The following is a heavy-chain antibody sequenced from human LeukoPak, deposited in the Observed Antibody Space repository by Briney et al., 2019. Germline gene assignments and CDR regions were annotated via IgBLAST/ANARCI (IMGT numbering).Heavy chain of an antibody. CDR2: INPNSGGT. CDR3: ARGNFERAMFDP. D-gene: IGHD2/OR15-2a*01. CDR1: GYTFTGYY. J-gene: IGHJ5*02. Sequence: ASVKVSCKSSGYTFTGYYMHWVRQAPGQGLEWMGWINPNSGGTNYAQKFQGRVTMTRDTSISTAYMELSRLRSDDTAVYYCARGNFERAMFDPWGQGTLVTVSS. V-gene: IGHV1-2*02.